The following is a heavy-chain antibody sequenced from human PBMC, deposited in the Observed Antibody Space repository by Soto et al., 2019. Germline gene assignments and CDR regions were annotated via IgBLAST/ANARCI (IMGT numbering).Heavy chain of an antibody. J-gene: IGHJ4*02. V-gene: IGHV4-34*01. CDR3: ARGGGILRYFDWPTFDY. D-gene: IGHD3-9*01. CDR1: GGSFSGYY. CDR2: INHSGST. Sequence: SETLSLTCTVYGGSFSGYYWSWIRQPPGKGLEWIGEINHSGSTNYNPSLKSRVTISVDTSKNQFSLKLSSVTAADTAVYYCARGGGILRYFDWPTFDYWGQGTLVTVSS.